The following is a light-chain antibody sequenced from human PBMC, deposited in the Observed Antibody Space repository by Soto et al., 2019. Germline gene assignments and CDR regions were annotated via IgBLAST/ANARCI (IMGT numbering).Light chain of an antibody. J-gene: IGKJ1*01. CDR1: QSITTW. CDR3: QQYSNYWT. Sequence: DIQMTQSPSTLSASVGDRVTITCRASQSITTWLAWYQQKPGKAPKLRIYKASSLESGVPSRFSGSGSVTEFTLTINSLKPDDIATYYCQQYSNYWTFGQGTKVEIK. V-gene: IGKV1-5*03. CDR2: KAS.